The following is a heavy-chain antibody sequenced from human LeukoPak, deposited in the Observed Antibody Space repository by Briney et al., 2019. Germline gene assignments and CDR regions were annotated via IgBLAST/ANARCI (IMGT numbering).Heavy chain of an antibody. CDR2: ISGGGGST. CDR1: GFTFSSYG. J-gene: IGHJ3*02. CDR3: ARETPVLGDAVDI. Sequence: GGSLRLSCAASGFTFSSYGMSWVRQAPGKGLEWVSAISGGGGSTYYADSVKGRFTISRDNAKNSLYLQMNSLRAEDTAVYYCARETPVLGDAVDIWGQGTMVTVFS. V-gene: IGHV3-23*01. D-gene: IGHD4-23*01.